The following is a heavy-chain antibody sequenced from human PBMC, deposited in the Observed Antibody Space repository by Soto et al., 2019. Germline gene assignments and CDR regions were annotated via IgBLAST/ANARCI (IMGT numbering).Heavy chain of an antibody. CDR1: GGSISSGDYY. V-gene: IGHV4-30-4*01. D-gene: IGHD3-10*01. Sequence: QGELQESGPGLVRPSQTLSLTCTVSGGSISSGDYYWSWIRQPPGKGLEWIGYSYYSGSTYYNPSLMNRVTISVDTSKNQFSLKLSSVTAADTAVYYCARLTMVRGGWGDYWGQGTRVTVSS. CDR3: ARLTMVRGGWGDY. J-gene: IGHJ4*02. CDR2: SYYSGST.